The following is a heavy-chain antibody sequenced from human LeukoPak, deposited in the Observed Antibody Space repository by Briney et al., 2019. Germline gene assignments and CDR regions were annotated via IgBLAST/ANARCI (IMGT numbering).Heavy chain of an antibody. Sequence: SGTLSLTCAVSGGSISSSNWWSWVRQPPGKGLEWIGEINHSGSTNYNPSLKSRVTISVDTSKNQFSLKLSSVTAADTAVYYCARLLSDAFDIWGQGTMVTVSS. V-gene: IGHV4-4*02. CDR2: INHSGST. D-gene: IGHD2-21*01. CDR3: ARLLSDAFDI. CDR1: GGSISSSNW. J-gene: IGHJ3*02.